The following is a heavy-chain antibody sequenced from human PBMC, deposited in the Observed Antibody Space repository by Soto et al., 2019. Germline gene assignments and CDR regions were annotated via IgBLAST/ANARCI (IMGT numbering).Heavy chain of an antibody. CDR3: AREYTETVDGPTPFYFDY. V-gene: IGHV4-4*07. Sequence: PSETLSLTCSVSGDSISIYYWSWIRQSAGKGLEWIGRTYVTGDTNYNPSLKSRVTMSLDTSKNQLSLKLISVTAADTAVYYCAREYTETVDGPTPFYFDYWGQGTPVTSPQ. CDR2: TYVTGDT. CDR1: GDSISIYY. J-gene: IGHJ4*02. D-gene: IGHD6-19*01.